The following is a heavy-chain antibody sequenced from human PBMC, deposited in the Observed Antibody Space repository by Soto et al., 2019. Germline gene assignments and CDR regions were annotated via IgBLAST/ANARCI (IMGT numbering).Heavy chain of an antibody. CDR1: GGSISSGDYY. J-gene: IGHJ5*02. V-gene: IGHV4-30-4*01. CDR2: IYYSGST. Sequence: PSETLSLTCTVSGGSISSGDYYWSWIRQPPGKGLEWIGYIYYSGSTYYNPSLKSRVTISVDTSKNQFSLKLSSVTAADTAVYYCARAPSSRGRSSGWYPNWFDPCGQGTLVTVSS. D-gene: IGHD6-19*01. CDR3: ARAPSSRGRSSGWYPNWFDP.